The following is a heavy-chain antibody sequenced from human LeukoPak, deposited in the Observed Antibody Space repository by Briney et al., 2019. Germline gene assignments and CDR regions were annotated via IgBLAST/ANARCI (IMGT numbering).Heavy chain of an antibody. J-gene: IGHJ4*02. CDR1: GYSISRGYY. V-gene: IGHV4-38-2*01. Sequence: SETLSLTCGVSGYSISRGYYWAWIRQPPGKGLEWIGTIYHIGSTYYNPSLESRVAISVDTSKNEFSLNLNSVTAADTAVYYCARAGWIITSGIDYWGQGALVTVSS. CDR2: IYHIGST. CDR3: ARAGWIITSGIDY. D-gene: IGHD1-20*01.